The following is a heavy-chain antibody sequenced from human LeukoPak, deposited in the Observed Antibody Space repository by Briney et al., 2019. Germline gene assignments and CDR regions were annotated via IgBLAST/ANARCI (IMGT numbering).Heavy chain of an antibody. D-gene: IGHD3/OR15-3a*01. CDR2: IYSSGPT. CDR1: GVSLHRSF. J-gene: IGHJ4*02. Sequence: PSETLSLTCVVSGVSLHRSFWTWVRQPPGKGLEWIGRIYSSGPTDYSPSLKSRLTISIDTSKNQFSLRLASMTAADTAVYFCGRRPAVDGPIDNWGQGILVAVSS. V-gene: IGHV4-59*01. CDR3: GRRPAVDGPIDN.